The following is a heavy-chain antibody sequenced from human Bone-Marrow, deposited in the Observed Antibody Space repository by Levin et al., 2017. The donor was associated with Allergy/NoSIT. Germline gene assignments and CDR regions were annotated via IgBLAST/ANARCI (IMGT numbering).Heavy chain of an antibody. CDR2: INSDGSST. Sequence: PGGSLRLSCAASGFTFISYWMHWVRQAPGKGLVWVSRINSDGSSTSYADPVKGRFTISRDNAKNTLYLQMNSLRAEDTAVYYCASQDSSGRFHWGQGTLVTVSS. D-gene: IGHD3-22*01. CDR1: GFTFISYW. J-gene: IGHJ4*02. CDR3: ASQDSSGRFH. V-gene: IGHV3-74*01.